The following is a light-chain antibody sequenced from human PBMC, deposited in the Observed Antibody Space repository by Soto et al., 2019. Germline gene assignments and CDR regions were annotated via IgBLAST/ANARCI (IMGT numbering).Light chain of an antibody. V-gene: IGKV3D-15*01. CDR3: QQYNDWPFT. CDR1: QSISSN. J-gene: IGKJ3*01. CDR2: GAS. Sequence: EIVMTQSPATLSVSPGERATLSCRASQSISSNLAWYQQKPGQAPRFLIYGASTRATGIPARFSGSGSGTEFTLTISSLQSEDAAMYFCQQYNDWPFTLGPGTKVEIK.